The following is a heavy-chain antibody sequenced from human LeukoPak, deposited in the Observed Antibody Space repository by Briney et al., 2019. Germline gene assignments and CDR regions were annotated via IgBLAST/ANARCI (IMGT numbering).Heavy chain of an antibody. V-gene: IGHV4-30-2*01. CDR1: GGSISSGGYS. D-gene: IGHD1-26*01. CDR2: IYHSGST. CDR3: ARDLSGSYLDY. Sequence: SETLSLTCAVSGGSISSGGYSWSWIRQPPGKGLEWIGYIYHSGSTYYNPSLKSRVTISVDRSKNQFSLKLSSVTAADTAVYYCARDLSGSYLDYWGQGTLVTVSS. J-gene: IGHJ4*02.